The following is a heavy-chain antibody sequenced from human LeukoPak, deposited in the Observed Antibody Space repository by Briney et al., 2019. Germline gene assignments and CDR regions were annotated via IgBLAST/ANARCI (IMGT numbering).Heavy chain of an antibody. J-gene: IGHJ4*02. CDR3: ARDRGYDFWSCYDN. D-gene: IGHD3-3*01. CDR2: IIPSFGTA. CDR1: GGTFSSYA. V-gene: IGHV1-69*13. Sequence: VASVKVSCKASGGTFSSYAISWVRQAPGQGLEWMGGIIPSFGTANYAQKFQGRVTITADESTSTAYMELSSMRSEDTAVYYSARDRGYDFWSCYDNWGQGTLVAVSS.